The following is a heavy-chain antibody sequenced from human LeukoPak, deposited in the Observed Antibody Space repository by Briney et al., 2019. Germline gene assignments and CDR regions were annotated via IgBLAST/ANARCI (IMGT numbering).Heavy chain of an antibody. J-gene: IGHJ4*02. D-gene: IGHD6-6*01. Sequence: ASVKVSCKASGYTFTSYDINWVQQATGQGLEWMGWMNPNSGNTGYAQKFQGRVTMTRNTSISTAYMELSSLRSEDTAVYYCARGRSLAARRINSFDYWGQGTLVTVSS. CDR3: ARGRSLAARRINSFDY. CDR2: MNPNSGNT. V-gene: IGHV1-8*01. CDR1: GYTFTSYD.